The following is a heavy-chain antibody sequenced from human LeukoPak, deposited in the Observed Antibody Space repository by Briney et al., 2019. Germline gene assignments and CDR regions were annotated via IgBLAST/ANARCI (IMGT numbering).Heavy chain of an antibody. CDR2: ISSSSSYT. Sequence: KPGGSLRLSGAASGFTFSDYYMSWIRQAPGKGLEWVSYISSSSSYTNYADSVKGRFTISRDNAKNSQYLQMNSLRAEDTAVYYCAREMAMVRGVRYYYYYGMDVWGKGTTVTVSS. CDR1: GFTFSDYY. CDR3: AREMAMVRGVRYYYYYGMDV. J-gene: IGHJ6*04. V-gene: IGHV3-11*06. D-gene: IGHD3-10*01.